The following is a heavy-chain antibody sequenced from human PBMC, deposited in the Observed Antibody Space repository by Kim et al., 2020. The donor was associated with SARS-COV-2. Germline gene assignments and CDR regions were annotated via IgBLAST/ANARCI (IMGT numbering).Heavy chain of an antibody. CDR3: ARGGWHYYDY. J-gene: IGHJ4*02. Sequence: TTNYTPSLKSRVTISIDTSRNQFSLNLSSVTAADTAVYYCARGGWHYYDYWGQGTLVTVSS. D-gene: IGHD6-19*01. CDR2: TT. V-gene: IGHV4-59*09.